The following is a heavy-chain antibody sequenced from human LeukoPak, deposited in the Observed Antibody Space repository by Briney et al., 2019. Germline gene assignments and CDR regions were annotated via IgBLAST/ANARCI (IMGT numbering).Heavy chain of an antibody. D-gene: IGHD2-15*01. Sequence: SETLSLTCTVSGVSISSRSYYWSWIRQPAGKGLEWIGRIYTSGSTNYNPSLKSRVNISVDTSKNQFSLKLSSVTAADTAVYYCAREDSYCSGGSCYSWGQGTLVTVSS. V-gene: IGHV4-61*02. CDR1: GVSISSRSYY. CDR2: IYTSGST. CDR3: AREDSYCSGGSCYS. J-gene: IGHJ4*02.